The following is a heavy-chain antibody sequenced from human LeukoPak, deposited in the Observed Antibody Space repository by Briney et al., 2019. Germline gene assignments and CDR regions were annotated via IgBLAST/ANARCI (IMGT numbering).Heavy chain of an antibody. CDR2: INHSGST. V-gene: IGHV4-34*01. CDR3: ARERRVYSSSWSRVDP. J-gene: IGHJ5*02. CDR1: GGSFSGYY. D-gene: IGHD6-13*01. Sequence: SETLSLTCAVYGGSFSGYYWSWIRQPPGKGLEWIGEINHSGSTNYNPSLKSRVTISVDTSKNQFSLKLSSVTAADTAVYYCARERRVYSSSWSRVDPWGQETLVTVSS.